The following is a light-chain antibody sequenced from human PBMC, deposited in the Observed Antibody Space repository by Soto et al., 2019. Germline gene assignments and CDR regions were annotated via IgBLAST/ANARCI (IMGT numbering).Light chain of an antibody. CDR3: VQLTHFPWT. V-gene: IGKV2-24*01. Sequence: EIVMTQTPLSAPVTLGQSASISCRSSQSLVHRDRNTYLSWFHQRPGHPPRLLIYKVSNRFSGVPDRFSGSGSGTYFTLRLGRVEADDVGVYYCVQLTHFPWTFGQGTKM. CDR1: QSLVHRDRNTY. J-gene: IGKJ1*01. CDR2: KVS.